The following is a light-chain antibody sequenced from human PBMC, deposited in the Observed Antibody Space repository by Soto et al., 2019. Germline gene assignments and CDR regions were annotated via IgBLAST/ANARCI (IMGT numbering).Light chain of an antibody. CDR3: SSHTGSTVV. CDR1: SSDVGTYNY. V-gene: IGLV2-14*01. Sequence: QSALTQPASVSGSPGQSITISCTGTSSDVGTYNYVSWYQQHPGKASKLMIYDVSNRPSGVSNRFSGSKSGNTASLTISGLQAEDEADYYCSSHTGSTVVFGGGTQLTVL. CDR2: DVS. J-gene: IGLJ2*01.